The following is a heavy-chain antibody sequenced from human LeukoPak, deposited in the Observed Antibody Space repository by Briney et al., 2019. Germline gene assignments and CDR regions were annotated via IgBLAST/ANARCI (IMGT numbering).Heavy chain of an antibody. J-gene: IGHJ4*02. CDR2: IRSKANSYAT. D-gene: IGHD5-12*01. Sequence: GSLRLSCAASGFIFSGSAMHWVRQASGKGLEWVGRIRSKANSYATACAASVKGRFTISRDDSKNTAYLQMNSLKTEDTAVYYCATAGWLRFGHFDYWGQGTLVTVSS. CDR1: GFIFSGSA. CDR3: ATAGWLRFGHFDY. V-gene: IGHV3-73*01.